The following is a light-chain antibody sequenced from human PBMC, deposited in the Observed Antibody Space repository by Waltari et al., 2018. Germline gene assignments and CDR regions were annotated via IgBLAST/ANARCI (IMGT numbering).Light chain of an antibody. CDR2: KAS. Sequence: DIQMTQSPSTLSASVGDTIPITCRASQSISNYLAWYQQNPGKAPKLLIYKASSSGSGVPSRFSGSGSGTEFTLTISSLQHDDFATYYCKQYNTYSSFGQGTKLEIK. J-gene: IGKJ2*03. CDR1: QSISNY. V-gene: IGKV1-5*03. CDR3: KQYNTYSS.